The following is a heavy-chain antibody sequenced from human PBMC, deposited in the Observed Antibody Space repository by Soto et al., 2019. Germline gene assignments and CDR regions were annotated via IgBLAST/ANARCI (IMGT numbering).Heavy chain of an antibody. CDR1: GGSISSSSYY. D-gene: IGHD5-18*01. Sequence: SETLSLTCTVSGGSISSSSYYWGWIRQPPGKGLEWIGSIYYSGSTYYNPSLKSRVTISVDTSKNQFSLKLSSVTAADTAVYYCARFIVDTAMGWWSDPWGQGTLVTVSS. J-gene: IGHJ5*02. CDR3: ARFIVDTAMGWWSDP. CDR2: IYYSGST. V-gene: IGHV4-39*01.